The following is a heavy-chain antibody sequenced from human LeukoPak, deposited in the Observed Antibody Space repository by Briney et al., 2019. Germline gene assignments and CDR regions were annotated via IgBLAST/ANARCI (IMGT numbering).Heavy chain of an antibody. CDR3: ATSSRWFGELYYCYYYYMDV. D-gene: IGHD3-10*01. V-gene: IGHV1-69*05. CDR2: IIPIFGTA. Sequence: SVKVSCKASGGTFSSYAISWVRQAPGQGLEWMGGIIPIFGTANYAQKFQGRVTITTDESTSTAYMELSSLRSEDTAVYYCATSSRWFGELYYCYYYYMDVWGKGTTVTVSS. CDR1: GGTFSSYA. J-gene: IGHJ6*03.